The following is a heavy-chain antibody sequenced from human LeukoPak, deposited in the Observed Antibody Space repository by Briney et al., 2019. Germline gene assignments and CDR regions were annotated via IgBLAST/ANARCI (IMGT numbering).Heavy chain of an antibody. CDR1: GGSISSYY. Sequence: ASETLSLTCTVSGGSISSYYWSWIRQPPGKGLEWIGYIYYSGSTNYNPSLKSRVTISVDTSKNQFSLKLSSVTAADTAVYYCARAHMITSYYYYYYMDVWGKGATVTVSS. CDR3: ARAHMITSYYYYYYMDV. J-gene: IGHJ6*03. CDR2: IYYSGST. D-gene: IGHD3-16*01. V-gene: IGHV4-59*01.